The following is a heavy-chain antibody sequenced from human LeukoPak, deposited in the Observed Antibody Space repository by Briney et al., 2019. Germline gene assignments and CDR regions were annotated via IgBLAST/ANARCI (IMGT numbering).Heavy chain of an antibody. V-gene: IGHV4-59*01. J-gene: IGHJ4*02. Sequence: SETLSLTCTVSGGSISSYYWSWIRQPPGEGLEWIGYIYYSGSTNYNPSLKSRVTISVDTSKNQFSLKLSSVTAADTAVYYCARDSPRGVDYWGQGTLVTVSS. CDR2: IYYSGST. CDR3: ARDSPRGVDY. D-gene: IGHD3-10*01. CDR1: GGSISSYY.